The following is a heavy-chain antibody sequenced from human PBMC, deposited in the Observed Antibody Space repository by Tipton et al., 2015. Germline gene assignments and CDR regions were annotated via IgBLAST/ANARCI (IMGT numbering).Heavy chain of an antibody. CDR3: ARGGGDDYIWGSSRFDS. CDR1: GVSISSRGYY. D-gene: IGHD3-16*02. J-gene: IGHJ5*01. CDR2: ISYNGST. V-gene: IGHV4-30-4*08. Sequence: TLSLTCTVSGVSISSRGYYWSWIRQHPGKGLEWIGHISYNGSTCCNPSLKSRLTTSIDTSKNQFSLNLTFVTAADTAMYYCARGGGDDYIWGSSRFDSWGQGILVTVSS.